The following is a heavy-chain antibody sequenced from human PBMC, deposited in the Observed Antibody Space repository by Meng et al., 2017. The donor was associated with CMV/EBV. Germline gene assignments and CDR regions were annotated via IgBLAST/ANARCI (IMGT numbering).Heavy chain of an antibody. Sequence: SISSGDYYGSWIRQPPGKGLEWIGYIYYSGSTYYNPSLKSRVTISVDTSKNQFSLKLSSVTAADTAVYYCARVSGYCGGDCPQVWFDPWGQGTLVTVSS. J-gene: IGHJ5*02. V-gene: IGHV4-30-4*08. D-gene: IGHD2-21*01. CDR3: ARVSGYCGGDCPQVWFDP. CDR2: IYYSGST. CDR1: SISSGDYY.